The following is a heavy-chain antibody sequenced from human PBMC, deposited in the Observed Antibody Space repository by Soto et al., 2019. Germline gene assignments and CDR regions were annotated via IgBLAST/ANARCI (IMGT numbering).Heavy chain of an antibody. Sequence: GGSLRLSCAASGFTFSSYAMSWVRQAPGKGLEWVSAISGSGGSTYYADSVKGRFTISRDNSKNTLYLQMNSLRAEDTAVYYCAKDSGGYYDSSGYNWFDPWGQGTLVTVSS. D-gene: IGHD3-22*01. J-gene: IGHJ5*02. CDR3: AKDSGGYYDSSGYNWFDP. CDR1: GFTFSSYA. CDR2: ISGSGGST. V-gene: IGHV3-23*01.